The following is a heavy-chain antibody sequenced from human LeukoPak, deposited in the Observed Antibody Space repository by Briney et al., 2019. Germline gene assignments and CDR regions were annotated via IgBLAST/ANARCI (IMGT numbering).Heavy chain of an antibody. D-gene: IGHD3-22*01. J-gene: IGHJ4*02. CDR2: INTNTGNP. V-gene: IGHV7-4-1*02. CDR3: ARDGHYDSSGYYPVDMYYFDY. CDR1: GYTFTSYA. Sequence: GASVKVSCEASGYTFTSYAMNWVRQAPGQGLEWMGWINTNTGNPTYAQGFTGRFVFSLDTSVSTAYLQISSLKAEDTAVYYCARDGHYDSSGYYPVDMYYFDYWGQGTLVTVSS.